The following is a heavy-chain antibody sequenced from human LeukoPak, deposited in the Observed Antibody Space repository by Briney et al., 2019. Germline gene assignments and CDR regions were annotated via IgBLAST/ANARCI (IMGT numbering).Heavy chain of an antibody. D-gene: IGHD3-22*01. V-gene: IGHV3-64*01. CDR2: YSTNGGST. CDR1: GXTFSRYA. J-gene: IGHJ4*02. CDR3: ARGNDSSGYCYFFDY. Sequence: GGSLRLSCAASGXTFSRYAVHWVRQAPGKGLEYVWAYSTNGGSTYYASCVKGSFTISRDNSKNTLYLQMVNLRPEDMAVYYCARGNDSSGYCYFFDYWGQGTLVTVSS.